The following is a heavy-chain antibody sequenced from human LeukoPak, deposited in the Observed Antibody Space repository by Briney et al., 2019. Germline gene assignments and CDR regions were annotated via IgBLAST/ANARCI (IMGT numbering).Heavy chain of an antibody. CDR2: ISSSSSYI. Sequence: GGSLRLSCAASGFTFSSYGMNWVRQAPGKGLEWVSSISSSSSYIYYADSVKGRFTISRDNAKNSLYLQMNSLRAEDTAVYYCARDRTDYFDYWGQGTLVTVSS. CDR1: GFTFSSYG. CDR3: ARDRTDYFDY. V-gene: IGHV3-21*01. J-gene: IGHJ4*02.